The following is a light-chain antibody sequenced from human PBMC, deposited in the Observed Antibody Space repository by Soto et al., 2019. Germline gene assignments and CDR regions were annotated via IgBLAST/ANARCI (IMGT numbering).Light chain of an antibody. CDR2: EVS. CDR3: SSYTSSSTPGVV. J-gene: IGLJ2*01. CDR1: SSHGGGYNY. Sequence: QSALTQPASVSGSPGHSINISCTVTSSHGGGYNYVSWYQQHAGPAPKLMIYEVSNRPSGVANRFSVSKSGNTASLTISGLQAVDAADEYCSSYTSSSTPGVVFGGGTKLTVL. V-gene: IGLV2-14*01.